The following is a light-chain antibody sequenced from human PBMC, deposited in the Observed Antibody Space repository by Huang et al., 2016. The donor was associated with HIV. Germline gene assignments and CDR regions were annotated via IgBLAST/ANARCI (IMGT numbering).Light chain of an antibody. V-gene: IGKV2-30*02. J-gene: IGKJ1*01. CDR1: HSLLHSDCNTY. CDR3: MQGTYWPQT. CDR2: KVS. Sequence: DVVLTQSPLSLPVTLGQPASISCKSSHSLLHSDCNTYLNWFLQRPGQSPRRLIYKVSHRDFGVPARFSGSGSGADFTLTISRVEADDIGVYYCMQGTYWPQTFGQGTKVEVK.